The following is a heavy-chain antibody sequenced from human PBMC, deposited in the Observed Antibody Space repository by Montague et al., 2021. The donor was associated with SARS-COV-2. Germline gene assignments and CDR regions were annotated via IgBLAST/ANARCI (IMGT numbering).Heavy chain of an antibody. CDR1: GFTFSSSA. V-gene: IGHV3-23*03. CDR3: AKVTYYDILTGSIPFRYYFDY. D-gene: IGHD3-9*01. J-gene: IGHJ4*02. Sequence: SLRLSCAASGFTFSSSAMIWVRQAPGKGLEWVSVIYSGGSSTYYADSVKGRFTISRDNSKNTLYLEMNSLRAEDTAVYYCAKVTYYDILTGSIPFRYYFDYWGQGILVTVSS. CDR2: IYSGGSST.